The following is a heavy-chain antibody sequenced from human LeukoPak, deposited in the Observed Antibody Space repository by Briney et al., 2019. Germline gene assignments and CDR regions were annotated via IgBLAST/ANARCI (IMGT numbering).Heavy chain of an antibody. V-gene: IGHV6-1*01. CDR3: ARSMITFGGVIAAWFEY. D-gene: IGHD3-16*02. CDR1: GDSVSSNSAA. Sequence: SQTLSLTCAISGDSVSSNSAAWNWIRQSPSRGLEWLGRTYYRSKWYNDYAVSVESRITINPDTSKNQFSLQLNSVTPEDTAVYYCARSMITFGGVIAAWFEYWGQGTLVTVSS. CDR2: TYYRSKWYN. J-gene: IGHJ4*02.